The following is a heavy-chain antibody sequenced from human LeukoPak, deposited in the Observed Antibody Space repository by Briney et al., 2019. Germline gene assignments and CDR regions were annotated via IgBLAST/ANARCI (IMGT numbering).Heavy chain of an antibody. CDR2: ISYIGST. Sequence: SETLSLTCVVSGDSFSSHYWTWIRQSPGKGLEWIGYISYIGSTNYNPSLKSRVTISIDTSKNQISLKLNSVTAADTAVYYCATHWLEATKTYSYWFDPWGQGTLVTVSS. CDR1: GDSFSSHY. J-gene: IGHJ5*02. CDR3: ATHWLEATKTYSYWFDP. V-gene: IGHV4-59*08. D-gene: IGHD1/OR15-1a*01.